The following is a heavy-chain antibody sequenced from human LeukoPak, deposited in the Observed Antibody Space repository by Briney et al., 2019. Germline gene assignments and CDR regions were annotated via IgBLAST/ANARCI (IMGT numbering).Heavy chain of an antibody. D-gene: IGHD3-3*01. J-gene: IGHJ6*02. Sequence: ASVKVSCKASGYTFTSYGISWVRQAPGQGLEWMGWISAYNGNTNYAQKLQGRVTMTTDTSASTAYMELRSLRSDDTAAYYCARVATIFGVVTSYYYYGVDVWGQGTTVTVSS. CDR2: ISAYNGNT. CDR3: ARVATIFGVVTSYYYYGVDV. V-gene: IGHV1-18*01. CDR1: GYTFTSYG.